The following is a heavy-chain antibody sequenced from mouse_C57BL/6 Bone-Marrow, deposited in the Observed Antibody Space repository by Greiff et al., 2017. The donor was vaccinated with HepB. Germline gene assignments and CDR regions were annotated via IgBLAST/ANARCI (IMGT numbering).Heavy chain of an antibody. CDR2: ISSGGSYT. J-gene: IGHJ1*03. V-gene: IGHV5-6*01. D-gene: IGHD1-1*01. Sequence: EVQLVESGGDLVKPGGSLKLSCAASGFTFSSYGLSWVRQTPDKRLEWVATISSGGSYTYYPDSVKGRFTISRANAKNTLYLQMSSLKSEDTAMYYCARHDRITTVDLPYWYFDVWGTGTTVTVSS. CDR3: ARHDRITTVDLPYWYFDV. CDR1: GFTFSSYG.